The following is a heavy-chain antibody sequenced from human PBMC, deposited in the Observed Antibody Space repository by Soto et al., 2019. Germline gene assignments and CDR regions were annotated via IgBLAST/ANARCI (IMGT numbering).Heavy chain of an antibody. Sequence: EVKLLESGGGLVQPGGSLRLSCAASGFTFSIYAMNWVRLAPGKGLEWVSALSASGDNTYYADSVKGRFTISRDNSKNTLYLQMNSLIAEDTAVYYCAKAGTHSYSDCWGQGTLVTVSS. CDR1: GFTFSIYA. J-gene: IGHJ4*02. CDR2: LSASGDNT. CDR3: AKAGTHSYSDC. D-gene: IGHD1-1*01. V-gene: IGHV3-23*01.